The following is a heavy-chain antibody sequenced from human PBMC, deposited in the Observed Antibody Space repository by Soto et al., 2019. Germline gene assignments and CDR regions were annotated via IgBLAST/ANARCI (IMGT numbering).Heavy chain of an antibody. J-gene: IGHJ4*02. CDR3: ARARMFSVAHQDY. V-gene: IGHV1-18*04. D-gene: IGHD3-10*02. CDR2: ITPYNGNA. CDR1: GYTFTNFG. Sequence: QVHLVQSGAVVENPGASVKVSCKTSGYTFTNFGINWVRQAPGQGLEWMGWITPYNGNANYPQKHQDRLTITPDTSTNTAYLELRSLRSDDTAVYFCARARMFSVAHQDYWGQGTRVTVSS.